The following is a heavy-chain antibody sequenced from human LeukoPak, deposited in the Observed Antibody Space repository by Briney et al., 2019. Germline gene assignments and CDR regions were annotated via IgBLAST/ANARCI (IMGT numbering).Heavy chain of an antibody. CDR3: ASTGYCIGGSCYSNYFDH. J-gene: IGHJ4*02. CDR1: GGSISSGGYY. D-gene: IGHD2-15*01. CDR2: IYFSGST. V-gene: IGHV4-61*08. Sequence: ASETLSLTCTVSGGSISSGGYYWSWIRQPPGKGLEWIGYIYFSGSTNYNPSLKSRVTVSLDTTKNQVSLKLSSVSAADTAVYYCASTGYCIGGSCYSNYFDHWGQGTLVTVSS.